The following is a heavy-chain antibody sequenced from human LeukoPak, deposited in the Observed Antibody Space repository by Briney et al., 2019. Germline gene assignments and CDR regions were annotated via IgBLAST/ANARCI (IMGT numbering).Heavy chain of an antibody. CDR2: IYTSGST. D-gene: IGHD3-10*01. CDR1: GGSFDGYY. CDR3: ARGLWFGDENPPYFDY. Sequence: SETLSLTCAVFGGSFDGYYWSWIRQPAGKGLEWIGRIYTSGSTNYNPSLKSRVTISVDTSKNQFSLKLSSVTAADTALYYCARGLWFGDENPPYFDYWGQGTLVTVSS. V-gene: IGHV4-4*07. J-gene: IGHJ4*02.